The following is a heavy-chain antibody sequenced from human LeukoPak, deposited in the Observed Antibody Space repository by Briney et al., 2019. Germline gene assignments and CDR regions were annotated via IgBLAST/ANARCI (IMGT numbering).Heavy chain of an antibody. CDR2: IYYSGNS. CDR1: GGSMNSYY. D-gene: IGHD4-17*01. V-gene: IGHV4-59*08. CDR3: ARQRGWESVTSGYGLDV. J-gene: IGHJ6*02. Sequence: PSETLSLTCTVSGGSMNSYYWSWLRQSPGKGLDWIGYIYYSGNSNYNPSLKSRVTISADTSKNQFSLGLSSVTAADTAVYYCARQRGWESVTSGYGLDVWGQGTTVSVSS.